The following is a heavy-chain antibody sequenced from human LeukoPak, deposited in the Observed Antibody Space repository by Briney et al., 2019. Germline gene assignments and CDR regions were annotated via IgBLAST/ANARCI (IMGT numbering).Heavy chain of an antibody. CDR1: GFTFSDYY. V-gene: IGHV3-11*01. CDR3: AGGNLRYFDWLGPGY. Sequence: GGSLRLSCAASGFTFSDYYMSWIRQAPGKGLEWVSYIISSGSTIYYADSVKGRFTISRDNAKNSLYLQMNSLRAEDTAVYYCAGGNLRYFDWLGPGYWGQGTLVTVSS. J-gene: IGHJ4*02. D-gene: IGHD3-9*01. CDR2: IISSGSTI.